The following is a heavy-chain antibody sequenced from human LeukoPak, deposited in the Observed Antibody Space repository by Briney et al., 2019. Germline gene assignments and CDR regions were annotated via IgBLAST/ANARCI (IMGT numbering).Heavy chain of an antibody. CDR2: ISGSGGST. CDR3: GKDQMDFWSGFLTHQLDY. Sequence: GGSLRLSCAASGFTFSSYAMSWVRQAPGKGLEWVSAISGSGGSTYYADSVKGRFTISRDNSKNTLYLQMNSLRAEDTAVYYCGKDQMDFWSGFLTHQLDYWGQGTLVTVSS. V-gene: IGHV3-23*01. D-gene: IGHD3-3*01. CDR1: GFTFSSYA. J-gene: IGHJ4*02.